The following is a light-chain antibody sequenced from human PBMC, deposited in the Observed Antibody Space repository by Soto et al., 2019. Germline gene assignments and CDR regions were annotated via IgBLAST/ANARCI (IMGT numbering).Light chain of an antibody. V-gene: IGKV3-20*01. CDR1: QSVSSSY. CDR2: GAS. CDR3: QQYGSSPPWT. J-gene: IGKJ1*01. Sequence: EIVLTQSPGTLSLSPGERATLSCRASQSVSSSYLAWYQQKPGQAPRLLIYGASSRATGIPDRFSGSGSGKDFTLTISRLEPEDFAGYYCQQYGSSPPWTFGQGTKVAIK.